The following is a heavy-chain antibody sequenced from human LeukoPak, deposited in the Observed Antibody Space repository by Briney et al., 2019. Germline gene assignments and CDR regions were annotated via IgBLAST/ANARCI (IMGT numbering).Heavy chain of an antibody. J-gene: IGHJ4*02. CDR2: ISAYNGNT. V-gene: IGHV1-18*01. CDR3: ARAVARFGELPLYYFDY. D-gene: IGHD3-10*01. Sequence: VASVNVSCKASGYTFTSYGISWVRQAPGQGLEWMGWISAYNGNTNYAQKLQGRVTMTTDTSTSTAYMELRSLRSDDTAVYYCARAVARFGELPLYYFDYWGQGTLVTVSS. CDR1: GYTFTSYG.